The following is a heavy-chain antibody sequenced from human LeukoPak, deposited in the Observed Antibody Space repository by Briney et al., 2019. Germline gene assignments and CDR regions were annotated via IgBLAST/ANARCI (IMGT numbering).Heavy chain of an antibody. D-gene: IGHD1-26*01. V-gene: IGHV3-74*01. CDR1: GFTFSSYW. Sequence: GSLRLSCAASGFTFSSYWMHWVRQAPGKGLVWVSRINSDGSSTSYADSVKGRFTISRDNAKNSLYLQMNSLRAEDTAVYYCARDAPPRSYPGSYYFDYWGQGTLVTVSS. CDR3: ARDAPPRSYPGSYYFDY. J-gene: IGHJ4*02. CDR2: INSDGSST.